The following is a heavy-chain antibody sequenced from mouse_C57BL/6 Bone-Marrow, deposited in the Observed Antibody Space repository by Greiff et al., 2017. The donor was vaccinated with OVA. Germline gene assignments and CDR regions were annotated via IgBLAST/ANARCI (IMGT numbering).Heavy chain of an antibody. D-gene: IGHD1-1*01. CDR1: GYTFTRYG. Sequence: VQLQQSGAELARPGASVKLSCKASGYTFTRYGISWVKQRTGQGLEWIGEIYPRSGNTYYNEKFKGKATLTADKSSSTAYMELRSLTSEDSAVYFGARKSYYGSSYRYFDYWGQGTTLTVSS. V-gene: IGHV1-81*01. J-gene: IGHJ2*01. CDR2: IYPRSGNT. CDR3: ARKSYYGSSYRYFDY.